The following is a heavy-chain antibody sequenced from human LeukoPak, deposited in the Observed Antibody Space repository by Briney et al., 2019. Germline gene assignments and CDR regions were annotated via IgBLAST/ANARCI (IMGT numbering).Heavy chain of an antibody. CDR2: IRYDDGNTK. CDR1: GFTFSNYG. J-gene: IGHJ4*02. CDR3: AKSLYYDFWPFDY. V-gene: IGHV3-30*02. D-gene: IGHD3-3*01. Sequence: GSLRLSCAASGFTFSNYGMHWVRQAPGKGLEWVATIRYDDGNTKNYADSVKGRFTISRDNSQNTLYLQMNDLRAEDTAVYYRAKSLYYDFWPFDYWGQGTLVTVSS.